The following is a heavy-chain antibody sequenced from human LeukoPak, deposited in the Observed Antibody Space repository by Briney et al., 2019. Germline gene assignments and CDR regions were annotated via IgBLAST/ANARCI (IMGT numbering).Heavy chain of an antibody. Sequence: RASVKVSCKASGYTFTSYGISWVRQAPGQGLEWMGWISTYNADTDYAQKFQGRVTMTTETSTSTAYMELRSLRSDDTAVYYCARDPGQYYDILTGYYTPYYFDYWGQGTLVTVSS. CDR3: ARDPGQYYDILTGYYTPYYFDY. J-gene: IGHJ4*02. CDR1: GYTFTSYG. CDR2: ISTYNADT. D-gene: IGHD3-9*01. V-gene: IGHV1-18*01.